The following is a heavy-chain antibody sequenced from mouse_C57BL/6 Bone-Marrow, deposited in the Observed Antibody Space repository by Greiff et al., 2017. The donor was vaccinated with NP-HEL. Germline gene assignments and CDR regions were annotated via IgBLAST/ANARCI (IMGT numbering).Heavy chain of an antibody. CDR3: TTCDGHPDY. V-gene: IGHV14-4*01. J-gene: IGHJ2*01. CDR1: GFNIKDDY. CDR2: IDPENGDT. D-gene: IGHD2-3*01. Sequence: EVHLVESGAELVRPGASVKLSCTASGFNIKDDYMHWVKQRPEQGLEWIGWIDPENGDTEYASKFQGKATITADTSSNTAYLQLSSLTSEDTAVYYCTTCDGHPDYWGQGTTLTVSS.